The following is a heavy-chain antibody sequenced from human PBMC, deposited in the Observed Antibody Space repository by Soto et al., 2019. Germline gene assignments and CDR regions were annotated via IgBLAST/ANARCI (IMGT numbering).Heavy chain of an antibody. D-gene: IGHD2-15*01. V-gene: IGHV4-59*01. CDR1: GGSISSYY. J-gene: IGHJ4*02. CDR3: ERAAPGWYPHY. CDR2: IYYSGST. Sequence: SLTCTVSGGSISSYYWSWIRQPPGKGLEWIGYIYYSGSTNYNPSLKSRVTISVDTSKNQFSLKLSSVTAADTAVYYCERAAPGWYPHYWGQGTLVTVSS.